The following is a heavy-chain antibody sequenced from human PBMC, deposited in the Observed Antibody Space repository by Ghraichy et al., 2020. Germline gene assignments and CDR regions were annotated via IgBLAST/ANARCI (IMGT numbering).Heavy chain of an antibody. Sequence: GGSLRLSCAASGFTFNNFAMNWVRQAPGKGLEWVSAISIISSFVFYADSVKGRFTISRDDAKNLLYLQMNNLRAEDTAVYYCARECGEDNGLDYPFDYWGQGTLVTVSS. CDR2: ISIISSFV. CDR1: GFTFNNFA. D-gene: IGHD2-15*01. CDR3: ARECGEDNGLDYPFDY. J-gene: IGHJ4*02. V-gene: IGHV3-21*01.